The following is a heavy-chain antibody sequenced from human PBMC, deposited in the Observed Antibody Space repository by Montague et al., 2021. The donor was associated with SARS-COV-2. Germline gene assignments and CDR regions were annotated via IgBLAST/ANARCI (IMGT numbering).Heavy chain of an antibody. CDR2: VYYSGST. CDR1: GGSISSSSYY. D-gene: IGHD2-21*02. J-gene: IGHJ2*01. V-gene: IGHV4-39*01. CDR3: ERVLAYCGGDCYGWYFDL. Sequence: SETLSLTCTVSGGSISSSSYYWGWIRQPPGKGLEWIGSVYYSGSTYYNPSLKSRVTISVDTSKNQFSLKLSSVTAADTAVYHCERVLAYCGGDCYGWYFDLWGRGTLVTVSS.